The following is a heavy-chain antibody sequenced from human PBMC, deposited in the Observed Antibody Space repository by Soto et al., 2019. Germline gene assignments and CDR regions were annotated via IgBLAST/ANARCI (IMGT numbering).Heavy chain of an antibody. CDR3: ARAGGSSTSCYPHSSSCPVLNWFDP. D-gene: IGHD2-2*01. CDR1: GGSIISDDW. Sequence: QVQLQESGPGLVKPSETLSLTCAVSGGSIISDDWWSWVRQSPGKGLEWIGEMYQTGTSNYNPSLNSRVTISLDNSKNQFSLKLASVTVADTAVYYCARAGGSSTSCYPHSSSCPVLNWFDPWGQGTLVTVSS. J-gene: IGHJ5*02. CDR2: MYQTGTS. V-gene: IGHV4-4*02.